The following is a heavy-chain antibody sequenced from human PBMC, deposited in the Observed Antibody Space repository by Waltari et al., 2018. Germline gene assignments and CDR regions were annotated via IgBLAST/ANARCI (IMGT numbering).Heavy chain of an antibody. CDR1: GDSIRSHF. CDR3: ASSSRAAGY. CDR2: IYHTGST. V-gene: IGHV4-59*11. Sequence: QVQLQESGPGLVKPSETLSLTCTVSGDSIRSHFWTWIRQPPGKGLEWIGYIYHTGSTSYNPSLRSRLTMSVDTSKSQFSLNLSSVTAADTAVYYCASSSRAAGYCGQGTLVTVSS. D-gene: IGHD2-15*01. J-gene: IGHJ4*02.